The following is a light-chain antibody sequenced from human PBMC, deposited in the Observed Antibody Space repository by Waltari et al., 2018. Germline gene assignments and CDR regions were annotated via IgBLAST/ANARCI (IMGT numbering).Light chain of an antibody. CDR2: GKN. Sequence: SSELTQDPTVSVALGQTVRITCQGDSLSRYYASWFRKRPGQGPLLLIYGKNDRPPGHPDRFSGYCSGKMASVTITGAQAEDEADYYCHSRDTTTSRVFGRGTRLTVV. V-gene: IGLV3-19*01. CDR1: SLSRYY. CDR3: HSRDTTTSRV. J-gene: IGLJ3*02.